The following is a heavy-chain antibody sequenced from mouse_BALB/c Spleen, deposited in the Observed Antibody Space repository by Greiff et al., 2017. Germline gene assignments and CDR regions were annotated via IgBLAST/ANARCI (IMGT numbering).Heavy chain of an antibody. Sequence: QVQLQQPGSELVRPGASVKLSCKASGYAFSSYWMNWVKQRPGQGLEWIGQIYPGDGDTNYNGKFKGKATLTADKSSSTAYMQLSSLTSEDSAVYFCARGDGNYPRAMDYWGQGTSVTVSS. J-gene: IGHJ4*01. V-gene: IGHV1-80*01. CDR1: GYAFSSYW. D-gene: IGHD2-1*01. CDR3: ARGDGNYPRAMDY. CDR2: IYPGDGDT.